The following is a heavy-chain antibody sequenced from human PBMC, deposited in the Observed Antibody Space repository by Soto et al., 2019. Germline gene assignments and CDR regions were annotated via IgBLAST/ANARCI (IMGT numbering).Heavy chain of an antibody. V-gene: IGHV1-69*01. J-gene: IGHJ4*02. CDR3: ARDPDYSISWSGLN. D-gene: IGHD6-13*01. CDR1: GDTFSTYI. Sequence: QEQLVQSGAEVKKPGSSVKGSCKASGDTFSTYIISWVRQAPGQGLEWMGGIIPIFGTTNYAQKFQGRVTITADESTNTAYMELSSLRSEDTAVYYCARDPDYSISWSGLNWGQGTLVTVAA. CDR2: IIPIFGTT.